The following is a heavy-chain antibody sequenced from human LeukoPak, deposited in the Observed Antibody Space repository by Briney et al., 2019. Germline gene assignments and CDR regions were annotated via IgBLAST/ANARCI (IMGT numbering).Heavy chain of an antibody. Sequence: GGSLRPSCAASGFTFSSYSMNWVRQAPGKGLEWVSSISSSSSYIYYADSVKGRFTISRDNAKNSLYLQMNSLRAEDTAVYYCARDKYSSSWYGGTNNWFDPWGQGTLVTVSS. CDR3: ARDKYSSSWYGGTNNWFDP. CDR2: ISSSSSYI. CDR1: GFTFSSYS. V-gene: IGHV3-21*04. J-gene: IGHJ5*02. D-gene: IGHD6-13*01.